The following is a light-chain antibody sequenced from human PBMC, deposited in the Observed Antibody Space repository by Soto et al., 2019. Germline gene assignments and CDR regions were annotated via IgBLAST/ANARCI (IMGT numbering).Light chain of an antibody. CDR2: KAS. V-gene: IGKV1-5*03. Sequence: DIQMTQSPSTLSGSLGDRVTMTCLASQTISSWLAWYQQKPGKAPKLLIYKASTLKSGVPSRFSGSGSGTEFTLTISSLQPDDFATYYCQHYNSYSEAFGQGTKVDIK. CDR1: QTISSW. J-gene: IGKJ1*01. CDR3: QHYNSYSEA.